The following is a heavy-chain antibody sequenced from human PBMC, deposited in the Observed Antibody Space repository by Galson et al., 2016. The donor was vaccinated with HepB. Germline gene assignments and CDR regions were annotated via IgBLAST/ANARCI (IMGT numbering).Heavy chain of an antibody. V-gene: IGHV3-23*01. J-gene: IGHJ4*02. CDR3: TKHEVRTHDY. Sequence: SLRLSCTASGFTFSSYAMSWVRQAPGKGLEWVSAIHLGGNDIYYADSVKGRFTISRDDYNSMLYLQMNSLRAEDTAVYYCTKHEVRTHDYWGQGTLVTVSS. CDR2: IHLGGNDI. CDR1: GFTFSSYA. D-gene: IGHD3-22*01.